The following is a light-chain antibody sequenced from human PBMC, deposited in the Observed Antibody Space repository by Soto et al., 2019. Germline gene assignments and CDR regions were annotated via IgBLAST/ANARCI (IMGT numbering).Light chain of an antibody. Sequence: EIVMTQSPATLSVSPGERATLSSRASQSVRNYLAWYQQKPAQAPRLLIYGASTRDTGIPAMFSGSVSGTEFTLTISSLQSEDFAVYFCQQYNNWPPVTFGQGTKLEIK. CDR1: QSVRNY. V-gene: IGKV3-15*01. CDR3: QQYNNWPPVT. J-gene: IGKJ2*01. CDR2: GAS.